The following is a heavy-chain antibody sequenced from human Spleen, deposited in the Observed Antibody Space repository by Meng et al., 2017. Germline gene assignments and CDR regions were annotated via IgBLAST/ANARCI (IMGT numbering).Heavy chain of an antibody. J-gene: IGHJ4*02. V-gene: IGHV4-30-4*01. Sequence: QVQLQESGPGLVKPSQTLSLTCTVSGGSISSGGYHWSWIRQPPGKGLEWIGYIYYSGSAYYSPSLKSRVTISVDTFKNQFSLKLSSVTAADTAVYFCARVETATTNPYFDYWGQGTLVTVSS. CDR2: IYYSGSA. D-gene: IGHD5-24*01. CDR3: ARVETATTNPYFDY. CDR1: GGSISSGGYH.